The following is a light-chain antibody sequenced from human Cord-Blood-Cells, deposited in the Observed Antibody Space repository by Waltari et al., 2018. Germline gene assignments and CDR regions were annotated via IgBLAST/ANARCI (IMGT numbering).Light chain of an antibody. Sequence: DIQMTQSPSSLSASVGDRVTITCRASQSISSYLNWYQQKPGKAPKLLIYAASSLQSGVPSRFSDSGSGTDFTLTISSLQPEDFATYYCQQSDSTPTFGPGTKVDIK. CDR3: QQSDSTPT. V-gene: IGKV1-39*01. CDR2: AAS. J-gene: IGKJ3*01. CDR1: QSISSY.